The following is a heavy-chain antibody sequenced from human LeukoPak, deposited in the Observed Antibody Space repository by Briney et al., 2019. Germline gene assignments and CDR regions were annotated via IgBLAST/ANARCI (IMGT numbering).Heavy chain of an antibody. J-gene: IGHJ6*03. CDR2: ISSSGSTI. CDR1: GFTFSDYY. Sequence: PGGSLRLSCAASGFTFSDYYMSWIRQAPGKGLEWVSYISSSGSTIYYGDSVKGRFTISRDNAKNSLYLQMNSLRAEDTAVYYCARELLVTPNYYYYYYMDVWGKGTTVTVSS. CDR3: ARELLVTPNYYYYYYMDV. V-gene: IGHV3-11*04.